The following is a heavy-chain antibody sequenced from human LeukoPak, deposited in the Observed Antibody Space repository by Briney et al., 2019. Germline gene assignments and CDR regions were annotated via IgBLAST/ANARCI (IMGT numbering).Heavy chain of an antibody. Sequence: PSETLSLTCTVSGGSISSHYWSWIRQPPGKGLEWIGYIYYSGSTNYNPFLKSRVTISVDTSKNQFSLKLSSVTAADTAVYYCARSGYSTDYWGQGTLVTVSS. D-gene: IGHD2-15*01. CDR2: IYYSGST. CDR3: ARSGYSTDY. CDR1: GGSISSHY. V-gene: IGHV4-59*11. J-gene: IGHJ4*02.